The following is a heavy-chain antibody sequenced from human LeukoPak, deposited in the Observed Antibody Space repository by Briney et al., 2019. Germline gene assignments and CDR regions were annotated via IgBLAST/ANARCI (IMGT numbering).Heavy chain of an antibody. J-gene: IGHJ4*02. CDR3: ARWRSFAY. CDR1: GGSISSSSYY. Sequence: WEALSLTCTVSGGSISSSSYYWGWIRQPPGQGLEWIGSIYYSGSTYYNPSLKSRVTISVDTSKNQFSLKLSSVTAADTAVYYCARWRSFAYWGQGTLVTVSS. D-gene: IGHD3-3*01. CDR2: IYYSGST. V-gene: IGHV4-39*07.